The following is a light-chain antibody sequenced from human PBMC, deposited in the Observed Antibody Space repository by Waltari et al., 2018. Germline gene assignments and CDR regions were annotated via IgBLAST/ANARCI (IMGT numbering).Light chain of an antibody. CDR2: RNN. CDR3: AAWDDSLSVHVV. CDR1: SSNIGSNY. J-gene: IGLJ2*01. Sequence: QSVLTQPPSASGTPGQRVTISCSGSSSNIGSNYVYWYQQLPGTAPKLLIYRNNQRPSGVPYRFSGSKSGTSASLAISGLRSEDEADYYCAAWDDSLSVHVVFGGGTKLTVL. V-gene: IGLV1-47*01.